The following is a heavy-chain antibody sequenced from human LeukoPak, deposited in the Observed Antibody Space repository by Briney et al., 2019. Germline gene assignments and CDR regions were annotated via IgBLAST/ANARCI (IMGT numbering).Heavy chain of an antibody. CDR3: AGDPNRSYFDH. CDR1: GFAFSTYS. V-gene: IGHV3-30*01. J-gene: IGHJ4*02. CDR2: ISSDGSNE. Sequence: PGGSLRLSCAASGFAFSTYSMHWVRQAPGKGLEWLALISSDGSNENFADSVKGRFTISRDNSKNTLYLQMNSLRSEDTAIYCCAGDPNRSYFDHWGQGTLVTVSS. D-gene: IGHD1-14*01.